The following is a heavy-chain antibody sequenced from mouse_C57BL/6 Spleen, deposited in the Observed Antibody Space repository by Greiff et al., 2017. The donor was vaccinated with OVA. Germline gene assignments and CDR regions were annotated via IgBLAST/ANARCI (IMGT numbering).Heavy chain of an antibody. CDR2: IDPSDSYT. CDR3: ARPGGSRLYGYCDV. CDR1: GYTFTSYW. V-gene: IGHV1-69*01. J-gene: IGHJ1*03. D-gene: IGHD1-1*01. Sequence: VQLQQPGAELVMPGASVKLSCKASGYTFTSYWMHWVKQRPGQGLEWIGEIDPSDSYTNYNQKFKGKSTLTVDKSSSTAYMQLSSLTSEDSAVYYCARPGGSRLYGYCDVWGTGTTVTVSS.